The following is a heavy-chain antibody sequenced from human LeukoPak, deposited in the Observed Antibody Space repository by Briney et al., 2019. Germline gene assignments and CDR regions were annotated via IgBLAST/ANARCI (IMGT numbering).Heavy chain of an antibody. CDR1: GFTFSSYG. CDR3: AKPTHYYDSSGTTLEYFQH. V-gene: IGHV3-23*01. D-gene: IGHD3-22*01. J-gene: IGHJ1*01. Sequence: GGSLRLSCAASGFTFSSYGMSWVRQAPGKGLEWVSAISGSGGSTYYADSVKGRFTISRDNSKNTLYLQMNSLRAEDTAVYYCAKPTHYYDSSGTTLEYFQHWGQGTLVTVSS. CDR2: ISGSGGST.